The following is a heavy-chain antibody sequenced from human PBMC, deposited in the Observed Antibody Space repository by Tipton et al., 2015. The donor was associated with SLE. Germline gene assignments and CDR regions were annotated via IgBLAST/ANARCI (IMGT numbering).Heavy chain of an antibody. D-gene: IGHD4-17*01. CDR2: IYSSGTT. Sequence: TLSLTCTVSGGSISSSSYYWSWIRQPAGKGLEWIGRIYSSGTTNYYPSLKSRVTISVDTSKNQFSLKLTSVTSADTAVYYCARVDGDYGDAFDIWGQGTLVTVSS. J-gene: IGHJ3*02. CDR3: ARVDGDYGDAFDI. CDR1: GGSISSSSYY. V-gene: IGHV4-61*02.